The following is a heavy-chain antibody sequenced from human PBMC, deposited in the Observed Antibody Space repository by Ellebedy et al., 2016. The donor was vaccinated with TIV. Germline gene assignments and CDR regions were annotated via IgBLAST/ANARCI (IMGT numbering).Heavy chain of an antibody. CDR3: ARGRGWDRIDY. V-gene: IGHV4-34*01. J-gene: IGHJ4*02. CDR2: INHSGST. D-gene: IGHD1-26*01. CDR1: GGSFSGYY. Sequence: MPSETLSLTCAVYGGSFSGYYWSWIRQPPGKGLEWIGEINHSGSTNYNPSLKSRVTISVDTSKNQFPLKLSSVTAADTAVYYCARGRGWDRIDYWGQGTLVTVSS.